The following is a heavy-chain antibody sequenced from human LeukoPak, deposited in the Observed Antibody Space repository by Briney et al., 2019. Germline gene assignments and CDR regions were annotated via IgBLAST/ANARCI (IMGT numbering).Heavy chain of an antibody. J-gene: IGHJ4*02. Sequence: GGSLRLSCAASGFTFSTYAMMWVRQAPGKGLEWVSYASGSGGSTYYADSVKGRFTISRDSSKNTLYLQMNSLRVEDTAIYYCAKVPRSSLGYWGQGTLVTVSS. CDR1: GFTFSTYA. CDR2: ASGSGGST. V-gene: IGHV3-23*01. D-gene: IGHD3-10*01. CDR3: AKVPRSSLGY.